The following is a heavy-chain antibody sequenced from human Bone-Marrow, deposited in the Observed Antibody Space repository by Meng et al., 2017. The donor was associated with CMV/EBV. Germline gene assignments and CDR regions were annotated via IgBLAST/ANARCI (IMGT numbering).Heavy chain of an antibody. V-gene: IGHV4-38-2*02. CDR3: ARADIVVVPAAKYNWFDP. J-gene: IGHJ5*02. CDR1: GYSISSGYY. CDR2: IYHSGGT. D-gene: IGHD2-2*01. Sequence: SETLSLTCTVSGYSISSGYYWGWIRQPPGKGLEWIGSIYHSGGTYYNPSLKSRVTISVDTSKNQFSLKLSSVTAADTAVYYCARADIVVVPAAKYNWFDPWGQGPLAPVSS.